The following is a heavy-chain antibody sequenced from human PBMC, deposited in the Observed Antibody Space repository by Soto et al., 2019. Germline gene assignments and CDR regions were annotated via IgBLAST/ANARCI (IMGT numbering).Heavy chain of an antibody. J-gene: IGHJ4*02. CDR2: ISAYNGDT. D-gene: IGHD6-19*01. CDR3: ARDPSNTSGRHLYFDY. Sequence: QLVQSGAEVKKPGASVKVSCKASGYIFNIHSISWVRQAPGQGLEWVGWISAYNGDTKYAQNFQDRVTLTTETSTTTAYMELKSLRSDDTAICYCARDPSNTSGRHLYFDYWGQGTRVTVSS. V-gene: IGHV1-18*01. CDR1: GYIFNIHS.